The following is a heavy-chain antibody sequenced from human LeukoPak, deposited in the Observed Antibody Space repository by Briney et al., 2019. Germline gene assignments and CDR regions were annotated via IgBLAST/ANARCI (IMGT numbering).Heavy chain of an antibody. CDR1: GFSFSSFG. CDR2: IRYDETNR. D-gene: IGHD2-2*03. CDR3: AKSQRGYCSSTRCYGDY. V-gene: IGHV3-30*02. J-gene: IGHJ4*02. Sequence: GGSLRLSCAASGFSFSSFGMHWLRQAPGKGLEWVAFIRYDETNRFYAYPLKGRFTISRDNSNNTLYLQMNSLRAEDSAVYHCAKSQRGYCSSTRCYGDYWGQGTLVTVSS.